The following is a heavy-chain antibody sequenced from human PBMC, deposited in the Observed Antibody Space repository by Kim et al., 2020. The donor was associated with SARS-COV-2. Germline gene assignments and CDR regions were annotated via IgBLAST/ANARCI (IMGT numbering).Heavy chain of an antibody. J-gene: IGHJ6*02. CDR3: ARHPHSSSWYFRVGMDV. CDR1: GGSISSSSYY. CDR2: IYYSGST. V-gene: IGHV4-39*01. Sequence: SETLSLTCTVSGGSISSSSYYWGWIRQPPGKGLEWIGSIYYSGSTYYNPSLKSRVTISVDTSKNQFSLKLSSVTAADTAVYYCARHPHSSSWYFRVGMDVWGQGTTVTVSS. D-gene: IGHD6-13*01.